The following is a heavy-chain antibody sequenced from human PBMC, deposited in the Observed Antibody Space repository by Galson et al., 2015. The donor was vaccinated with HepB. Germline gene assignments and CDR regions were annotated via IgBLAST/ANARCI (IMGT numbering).Heavy chain of an antibody. D-gene: IGHD3-10*01. CDR2: ISAFHGNK. V-gene: IGHV1-18*01. Sequence: SVKVSCKASGYTFNNYGISWMRRAPGQGLEWMGWISAFHGNKIYAQKVQGRVTMTTDTATKTAYLELRSLRSDDTAVYYCARDRDYYYASDGMDVWGQGTTVTVSS. CDR1: GYTFNNYG. J-gene: IGHJ6*02. CDR3: ARDRDYYYASDGMDV.